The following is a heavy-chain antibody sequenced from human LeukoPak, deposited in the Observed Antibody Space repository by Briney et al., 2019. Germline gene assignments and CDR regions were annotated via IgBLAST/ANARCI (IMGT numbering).Heavy chain of an antibody. V-gene: IGHV3-9*01. CDR2: ISWNGGSI. J-gene: IGHJ3*02. CDR1: GFTFDDYA. D-gene: IGHD1-26*01. CDR3: AKITAGGWELLRAFDI. Sequence: GGALRLSCAASGFTFDDYAMHWVRQAPGKGLEWVSGISWNGGSIGYADSVKGRFTISRDNAKNSLYLQMNSLRAEDTALYYCAKITAGGWELLRAFDIWGQGTMVTVSS.